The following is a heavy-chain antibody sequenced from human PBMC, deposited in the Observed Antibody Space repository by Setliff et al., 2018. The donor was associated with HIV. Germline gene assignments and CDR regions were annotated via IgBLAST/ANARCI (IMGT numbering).Heavy chain of an antibody. CDR3: ATVRAYYYDGSGQEYFQH. CDR2: FDPEDVET. CDR1: GYTLTELS. V-gene: IGHV1-24*01. J-gene: IGHJ1*01. Sequence: WASVKVSCKVSGYTLTELSLHWVRQAPGKGLEWMGGFDPEDVETIYAQKFQGRVTMTEDTSTDTAYMELNSLGSEDTAMYYCATVRAYYYDGSGQEYFQHWGQGTLVTVSS. D-gene: IGHD3-22*01.